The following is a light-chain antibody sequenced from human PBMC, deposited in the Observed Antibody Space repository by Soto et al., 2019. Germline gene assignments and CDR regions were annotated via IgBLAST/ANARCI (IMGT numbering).Light chain of an antibody. CDR2: DVS. Sequence: QSVLTQPASVSGSPGQSITISCTRTSSDVGGYNYVSWYQQHPGKAPKLIIYDVSNRPSGISNRFSGSKSGNTASLTISGLQAEDEADYHCSSYTSSSTSVFGGGTKLTVL. CDR3: SSYTSSSTSV. V-gene: IGLV2-14*01. J-gene: IGLJ2*01. CDR1: SSDVGGYNY.